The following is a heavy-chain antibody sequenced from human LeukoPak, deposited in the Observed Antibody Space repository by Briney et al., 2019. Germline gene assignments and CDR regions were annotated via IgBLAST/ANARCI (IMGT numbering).Heavy chain of an antibody. Sequence: PGGSLRLSCAASGFTFSSYAMSWVRQAPGKGLEWVSAISDSGGNTYYADSVKGRFTISRDNSKNTLYLQMNSLRAEDTAVYYCAKDVRDLIVGAIRWDYWGQGTLVTVSS. D-gene: IGHD1-26*01. CDR2: ISDSGGNT. CDR1: GFTFSSYA. J-gene: IGHJ4*02. CDR3: AKDVRDLIVGAIRWDY. V-gene: IGHV3-23*01.